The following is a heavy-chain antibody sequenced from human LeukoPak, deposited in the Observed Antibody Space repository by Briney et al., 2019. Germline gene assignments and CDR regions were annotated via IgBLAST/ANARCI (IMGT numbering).Heavy chain of an antibody. Sequence: SETLSLTCTVSGDSISNYYWSWIRQPPGKGLERIGYIYYSGSTNYNPSLKSRVTISVDTSKNQFSLKLSSVTAADTAVYYCARGPSGSYLLYFDYWGQGTLVTVSS. CDR1: GDSISNYY. D-gene: IGHD3-10*01. V-gene: IGHV4-59*12. J-gene: IGHJ4*02. CDR2: IYYSGST. CDR3: ARGPSGSYLLYFDY.